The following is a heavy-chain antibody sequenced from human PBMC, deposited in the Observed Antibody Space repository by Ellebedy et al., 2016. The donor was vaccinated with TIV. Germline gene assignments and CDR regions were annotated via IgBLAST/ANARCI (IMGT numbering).Heavy chain of an antibody. D-gene: IGHD2-21*02. CDR3: ARGRGGSYSIPFDY. CDR1: GASFSPYF. CDR2: INHSGST. Sequence: SETLSLTXAVYGASFSPYFWTWIRRPPGKGLEWIGEINHSGSTNYNPSLRSRVTISVDTSENQFSLKLKYVTAADTAVYYCARGRGGSYSIPFDYWGQGSLVTVSS. J-gene: IGHJ4*02. V-gene: IGHV4-34*01.